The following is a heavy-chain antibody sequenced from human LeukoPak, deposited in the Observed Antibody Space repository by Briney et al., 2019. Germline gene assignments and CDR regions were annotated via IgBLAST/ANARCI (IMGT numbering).Heavy chain of an antibody. D-gene: IGHD6-19*01. CDR2: IYPGDSDT. CDR3: ARRAVAGNRYYYYYMDV. CDR1: GYSFTSYW. Sequence: GESLKISCKGSGYSFTSYWIGWVRQMPGKGLEWMGIIYPGDSDTRYSPSFQGQVTISADKSISTAYLQWSSLKASDTAMYYCARRAVAGNRYYYYYMDVWGKGTTVTISS. J-gene: IGHJ6*03. V-gene: IGHV5-51*01.